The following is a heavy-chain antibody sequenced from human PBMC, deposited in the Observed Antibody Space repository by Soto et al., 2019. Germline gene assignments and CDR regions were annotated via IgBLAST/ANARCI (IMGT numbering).Heavy chain of an antibody. CDR2: IRSGNNYT. J-gene: IGHJ6*02. CDR3: ARVNGLYYYTLDV. CDR1: GFTVSNNF. V-gene: IGHV3-21*01. D-gene: IGHD2-8*01. Sequence: PGGSLRLSCAASGFTVSNNFMSWVRQAPGKGLEWVSSIRSGNNYTSYADSVQGRFTISRDNSKNTLYLQMNSLRAEDTAVYYCARVNGLYYYTLDVWGQGTTVTVSS.